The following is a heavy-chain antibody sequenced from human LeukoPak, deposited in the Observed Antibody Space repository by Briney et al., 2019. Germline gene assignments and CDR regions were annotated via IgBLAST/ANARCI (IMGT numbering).Heavy chain of an antibody. CDR3: ARGVYIAAAQYAY. V-gene: IGHV4-59*01. J-gene: IGHJ4*02. CDR1: GGSIGTYS. Sequence: SETLSLTCTVSGGSIGTYSWNWIRQPPGKGLQWIGYIYYSGTTNYNPSLKSRVTISVDTSKNQFSLKLSSVTAADTAVYYCARGVYIAAAQYAYWGQGTLVTVSS. D-gene: IGHD6-13*01. CDR2: IYYSGTT.